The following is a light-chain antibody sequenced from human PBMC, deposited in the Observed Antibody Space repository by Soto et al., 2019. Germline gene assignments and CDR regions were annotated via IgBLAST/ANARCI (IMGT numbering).Light chain of an antibody. V-gene: IGLV1-40*01. CDR3: QSYDSSLSGSKVV. Sequence: QSVLTQPPSVSGAPGQRVTISCTGSSSNIGAGYDVHWYQQLLGTAPKLLIYGNNNRPSRVPDRFFGSKSGTSASLVITGLQAEDEADYYCQSYDSSLSGSKVVFGGGTKLTVL. CDR2: GNN. J-gene: IGLJ2*01. CDR1: SSNIGAGYD.